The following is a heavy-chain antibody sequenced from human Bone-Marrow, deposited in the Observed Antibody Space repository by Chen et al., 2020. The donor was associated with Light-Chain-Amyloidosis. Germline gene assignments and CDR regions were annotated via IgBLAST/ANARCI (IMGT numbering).Heavy chain of an antibody. V-gene: IGHV5-51*01. CDR3: ARRRDGYNFDY. CDR1: GYPFPNYW. J-gene: IGHJ4*02. Sequence: EVQLEQSGPEVKKPGESLKIPCKGSGYPFPNYWIGWVRQMPGKGLEWMGVIYPDDSDARYSLSFEGQVTISADKSITTAYLQWRSLKASDTAMYYCARRRDGYNFDYWGQGTLVTVSS. CDR2: IYPDDSDA. D-gene: IGHD5-12*01.